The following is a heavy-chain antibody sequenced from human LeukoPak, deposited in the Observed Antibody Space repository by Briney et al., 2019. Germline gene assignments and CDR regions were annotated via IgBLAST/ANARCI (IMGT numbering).Heavy chain of an antibody. V-gene: IGHV3-48*01. CDR2: ISSSSSSI. Sequence: GGSLRLSCAASGFTFSSYSMNWVRQAPGKGLEGVSYISSSSSSIYYADSVKGRFTIYRDNEKNSLYVQMNRLRAEDRAVYYCSRANLPIYYYYYMDVWGKGTTVTVSS. CDR3: SRANLPIYYYYYMDV. J-gene: IGHJ6*03. CDR1: GFTFSSYS. D-gene: IGHD1-1*01.